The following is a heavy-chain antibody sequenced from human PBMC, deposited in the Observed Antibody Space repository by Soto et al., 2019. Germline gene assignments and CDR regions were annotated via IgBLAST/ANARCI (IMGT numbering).Heavy chain of an antibody. CDR3: ARWQQLVKGFDY. Sequence: QLQLQESGPGLVKPSETLSLTCTVSGGSISSSSYYWGWIRQPPGKGLEWIGSIYYSGSTYYNPSLKSRVTISVDTSKNQFSLKLSSVTAADTAVYYCARWQQLVKGFDYWGQGTLVTVSS. CDR1: GGSISSSSYY. V-gene: IGHV4-39*01. CDR2: IYYSGST. D-gene: IGHD6-13*01. J-gene: IGHJ4*02.